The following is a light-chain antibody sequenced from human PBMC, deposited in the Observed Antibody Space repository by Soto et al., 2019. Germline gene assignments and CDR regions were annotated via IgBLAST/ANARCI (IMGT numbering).Light chain of an antibody. CDR3: QQHIGWPLT. J-gene: IGKJ4*01. CDR1: QTVRSS. Sequence: EIVLTQSPATLSLSPGERVTLSCRASQTVRSSLAWYQQKPGQAPRLIIYEASNRATGIQARFSGSGSGTDFTRTIRSLEPEDFAVYYCQQHIGWPLTFGGGTQVEI. V-gene: IGKV3-11*01. CDR2: EAS.